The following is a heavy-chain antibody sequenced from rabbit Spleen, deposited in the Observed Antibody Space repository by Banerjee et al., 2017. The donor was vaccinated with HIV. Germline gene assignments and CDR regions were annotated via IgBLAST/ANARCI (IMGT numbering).Heavy chain of an antibody. J-gene: IGHJ6*01. Sequence: EQLKESGGGLVKPEGSLTLTCKASGVSLSDKDVMCWVRHAPGKGLGWIACINIVTGKTVYASWAKGRFTISKTSSTTVTLQVTSLTAADTATYFCARDTSSSFSSYGMDLWGPGTLVTVS. CDR3: ARDTSSSFSSYGMDL. CDR2: INIVTGKT. V-gene: IGHV1S45*01. D-gene: IGHD1-1*01. CDR1: GVSLSDKDV.